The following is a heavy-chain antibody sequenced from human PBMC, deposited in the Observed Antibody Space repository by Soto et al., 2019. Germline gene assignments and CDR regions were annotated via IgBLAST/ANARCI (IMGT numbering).Heavy chain of an antibody. Sequence: ASVKVSCKASGYTFTSYGISWVRQAPGQGLEWMGWISAYNGNTNYAQKLQGRVTMTTDTSTSTAYMELRSLRSDDTAVYYCARYLRGPVKSLDAFDIWGQGTMVTVSS. CDR3: ARYLRGPVKSLDAFDI. V-gene: IGHV1-18*01. J-gene: IGHJ3*02. CDR2: ISAYNGNT. D-gene: IGHD3-10*01. CDR1: GYTFTSYG.